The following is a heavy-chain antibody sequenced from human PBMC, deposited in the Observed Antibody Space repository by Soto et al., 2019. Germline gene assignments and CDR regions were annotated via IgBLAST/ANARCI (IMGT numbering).Heavy chain of an antibody. J-gene: IGHJ4*02. CDR2: ISGSGVST. CDR3: AKDQDLNDYFDY. CDR1: GFTFSSYA. D-gene: IGHD2-15*01. V-gene: IGHV3-23*01. Sequence: EVQLLESGGGLVQPGGSLRLSCAASGFTFSSYAMSWVRQAPGKGLEWVSAISGSGVSTYYADSVKGRFTISRDNSKNSLNLQMNSLRAEDTAVYYFAKDQDLNDYFDYWGQGTLVTVSS.